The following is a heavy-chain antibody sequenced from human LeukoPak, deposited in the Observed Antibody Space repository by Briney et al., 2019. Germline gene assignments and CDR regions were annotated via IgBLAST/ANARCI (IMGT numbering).Heavy chain of an antibody. CDR3: AKDWDEFWDYYYMYV. J-gene: IGHJ6*03. Sequence: GGSLRLSCAASGFTFSSYGMHWVRQAPGKGLEWVAFIRNDGSNKYYADSVKGRFTISRDNSKNTLYLQMNSLRAEDTAVYYCAKDWDEFWDYYYMYVWGKGTTVTVSS. CDR2: IRNDGSNK. CDR1: GFTFSSYG. V-gene: IGHV3-30*02. D-gene: IGHD3-3*01.